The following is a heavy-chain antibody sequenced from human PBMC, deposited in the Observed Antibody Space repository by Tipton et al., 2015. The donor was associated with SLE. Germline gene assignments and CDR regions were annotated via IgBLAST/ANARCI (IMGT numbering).Heavy chain of an antibody. J-gene: IGHJ4*02. CDR3: ARRAGVVTAIPFDY. CDR1: GFTFDDYG. D-gene: IGHD2-21*02. CDR2: INWNGGST. Sequence: SLRLSCAASGFTFDDYGMSWVRQAPGKGLEWVSGINWNGGSTGYADSVKGRFTISRDNAKNSLSLQMNSLRAEDTAVYYCARRAGVVTAIPFDYWGQGTLVTVSS. V-gene: IGHV3-20*04.